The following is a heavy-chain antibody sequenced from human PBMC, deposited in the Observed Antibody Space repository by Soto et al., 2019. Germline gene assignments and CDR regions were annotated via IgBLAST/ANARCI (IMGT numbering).Heavy chain of an antibody. V-gene: IGHV4-30-2*01. CDR3: ARDTTPRITPGHGAFDI. J-gene: IGHJ3*02. CDR1: GGSISSGGYS. D-gene: IGHD3-10*01. CDR2: IYHSGST. Sequence: SETLSLTCAVSGGSISSGGYSWSWIRQPPGKGLEWIGYIYHSGSTYYNPSLKSRVTISVDRSKNQFSLKLSSVTAADTAVYYCARDTTPRITPGHGAFDIWGQGTMVTVSS.